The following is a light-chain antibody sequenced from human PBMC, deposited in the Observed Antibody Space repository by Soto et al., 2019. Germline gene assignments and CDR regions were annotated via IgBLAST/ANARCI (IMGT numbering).Light chain of an antibody. CDR2: GAS. V-gene: IGKV3-20*01. Sequence: EIVLTQSPGTLSLSPGERATLSCRASQSVSSSYLAWYQQKPGQALRLLIYGASSRATGIPDRFSGSGSGTDFTLTISRLEPEDFAVYYCQQYGSSWWTFGQGTKVEIK. CDR1: QSVSSSY. J-gene: IGKJ1*01. CDR3: QQYGSSWWT.